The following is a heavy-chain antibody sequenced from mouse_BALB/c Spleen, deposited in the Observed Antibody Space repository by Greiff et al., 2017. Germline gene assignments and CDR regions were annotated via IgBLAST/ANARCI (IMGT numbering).Heavy chain of an antibody. J-gene: IGHJ2*01. CDR1: GFNIKDYY. Sequence: EVQLQQSGAELVRSGASVKLSCTASGFNIKDYYMHWVKQRPEQGLEWIGWIDPENGDTEYAPKFQGKATMTADTSSNTAYLQLSSLTSEDTAVYYCNAGRYEGFDYWGQGTTLTVSS. D-gene: IGHD2-14*01. V-gene: IGHV14-4*02. CDR3: NAGRYEGFDY. CDR2: IDPENGDT.